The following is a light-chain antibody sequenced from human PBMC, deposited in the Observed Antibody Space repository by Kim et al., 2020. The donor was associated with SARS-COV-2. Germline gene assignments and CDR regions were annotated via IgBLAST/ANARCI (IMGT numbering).Light chain of an antibody. V-gene: IGLV2-14*03. CDR3: SAYTSSSTLWV. Sequence: QSALTQPAFVYGSPGQSITISCTGTSSDVGGYNYVSWYQQHPGKAPKLMIYDVSNRPSGVSNRFSGSKSGNTASLTISGLQAEVEADYYCSAYTSSSTLWVFGGGTQLTVL. J-gene: IGLJ3*02. CDR2: DVS. CDR1: SSDVGGYNY.